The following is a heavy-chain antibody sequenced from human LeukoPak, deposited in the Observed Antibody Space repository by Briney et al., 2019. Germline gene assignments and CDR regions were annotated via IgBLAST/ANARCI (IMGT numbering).Heavy chain of an antibody. D-gene: IGHD1-26*01. CDR1: GFTFSDHL. J-gene: IGHJ4*02. Sequence: GGSLRLSCAVSGFTFSDHLMDWVRQAPGKGLEWVGRSGNKANSYSTEYAASVKGRFTISRDDSKNSLYLQMNSLKTEDTAVYYCALVGTAWIFDYWGQGTLVTVSS. CDR2: SGNKANSYST. CDR3: ALVGTAWIFDY. V-gene: IGHV3-72*01.